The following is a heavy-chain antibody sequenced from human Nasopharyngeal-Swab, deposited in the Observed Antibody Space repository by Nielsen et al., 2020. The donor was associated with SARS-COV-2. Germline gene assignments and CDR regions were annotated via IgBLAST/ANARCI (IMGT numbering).Heavy chain of an antibody. Sequence: GESLNISCTTSGFTFDAYAMSWFRQAPGKGLEWVGFIRSKIYSGAPEYAASVKGRFTISRDGAESIAFLQMNSLETEDTGVYYCARSVGSFYGQGAFDIWGQGTMVTVSS. CDR2: IRSKIYSGAP. D-gene: IGHD1-26*01. CDR1: GFTFDAYA. CDR3: ARSVGSFYGQGAFDI. V-gene: IGHV3-49*01. J-gene: IGHJ3*02.